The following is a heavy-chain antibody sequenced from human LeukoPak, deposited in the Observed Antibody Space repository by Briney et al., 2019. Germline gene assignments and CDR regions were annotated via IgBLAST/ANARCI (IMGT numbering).Heavy chain of an antibody. CDR2: IKQDGAER. D-gene: IGHD1-1*01. Sequence: GGSLGLPGEALGFGFEDFWMTWAGNVQGKGLDGLANIKQDGAERHYAESVEGRFIISRDNAKNSLYLEMDSLKVEDTAVYYCARVGAWGLQRVFDYWGQGTLVTVSS. CDR3: ARVGAWGLQRVFDY. V-gene: IGHV3-7*01. CDR1: GFGFEDFW. J-gene: IGHJ4*02.